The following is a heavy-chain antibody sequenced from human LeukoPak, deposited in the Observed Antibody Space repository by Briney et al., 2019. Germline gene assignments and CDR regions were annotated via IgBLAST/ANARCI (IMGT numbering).Heavy chain of an antibody. D-gene: IGHD1-26*01. CDR1: GDSISNNNHY. Sequence: SETLSLTCTVSGDSISNNNHYWGWIRQPPGKGLEWIGSIYYSGSAYYNPSLKSRVTISVDTSKSQFSLKLSSVTAADTAVYSCARHLGSGSYFDYWGQGILVTVSS. CDR2: IYYSGSA. V-gene: IGHV4-39*01. J-gene: IGHJ4*02. CDR3: ARHLGSGSYFDY.